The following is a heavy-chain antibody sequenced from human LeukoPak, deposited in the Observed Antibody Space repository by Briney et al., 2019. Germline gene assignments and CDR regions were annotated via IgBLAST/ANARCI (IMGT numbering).Heavy chain of an antibody. V-gene: IGHV4-61*02. Sequence: SETLSLTCTVSGGSISSGSYYWSWIRQPAGKELEWIGRVYSSGSANYNPSLRSRVTISLDTSKNQFSLKLSSVTAADTAVYYCARGRYCSSTSCFYFDYWGQGTLVTVSS. CDR1: GGSISSGSYY. D-gene: IGHD2-2*01. CDR3: ARGRYCSSTSCFYFDY. CDR2: VYSSGSA. J-gene: IGHJ4*02.